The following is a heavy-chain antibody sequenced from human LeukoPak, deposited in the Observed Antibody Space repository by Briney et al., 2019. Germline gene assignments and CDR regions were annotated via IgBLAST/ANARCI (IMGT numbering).Heavy chain of an antibody. CDR3: ARDSTGSSWENWFDP. CDR1: GYTFTGYY. Sequence: GASVKVSCKASGYTFTGYYMHRVRQAPGQGLEWMGWINPNSGGTNYAQKFQGRVTMTRDTSISTAYMELSRLRSDDTAVYYCARDSTGSSWENWFDPWGQGTLVTVSS. CDR2: INPNSGGT. J-gene: IGHJ5*02. D-gene: IGHD6-13*01. V-gene: IGHV1-2*02.